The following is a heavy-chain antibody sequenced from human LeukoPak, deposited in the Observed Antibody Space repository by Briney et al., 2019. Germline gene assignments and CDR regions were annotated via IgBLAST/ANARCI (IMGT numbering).Heavy chain of an antibody. Sequence: PSETLSLTCTVSGGSISSYYWSWIRQPPGKGLEWIGYIYYSGSTNYNPSLKSRVTISVDTSKNQFSLKLSSVTATDTAEYYCSSSLSECGGDCYSSWFDPWGRGTLVTFSS. J-gene: IGHJ5*02. CDR2: IYYSGST. CDR3: SSSLSECGGDCYSSWFDP. CDR1: GGSISSYY. V-gene: IGHV4-59*01. D-gene: IGHD2-21*02.